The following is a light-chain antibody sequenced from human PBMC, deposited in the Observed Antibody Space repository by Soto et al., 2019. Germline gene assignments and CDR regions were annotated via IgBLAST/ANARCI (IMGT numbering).Light chain of an antibody. CDR3: QQYKNWPYT. Sequence: EIVMTQSPDTLSVSPGESATLSCRARQSISNNLAWYQQKPGQAPRLLIYGASTRTTGIPARFSGSGSGTEFSLFIISLQSEDFAVYYCQQYKNWPYTFAQGTKLEIK. V-gene: IGKV3-15*01. CDR2: GAS. J-gene: IGKJ2*01. CDR1: QSISNN.